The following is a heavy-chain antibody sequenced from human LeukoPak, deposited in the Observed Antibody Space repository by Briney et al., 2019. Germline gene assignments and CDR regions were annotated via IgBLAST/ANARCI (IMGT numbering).Heavy chain of an antibody. Sequence: SVKVSCKASGGTFSSYAISWVRQAPGQGLEWMGGIIPIFGTANYAQKFQGRVTITADESTSTAYMELSSLRSEDTAVYYCARESPIVGIFDYWGQGTLVTVSS. CDR1: GGTFSSYA. V-gene: IGHV1-69*01. CDR3: ARESPIVGIFDY. D-gene: IGHD1-26*01. CDR2: IIPIFGTA. J-gene: IGHJ4*02.